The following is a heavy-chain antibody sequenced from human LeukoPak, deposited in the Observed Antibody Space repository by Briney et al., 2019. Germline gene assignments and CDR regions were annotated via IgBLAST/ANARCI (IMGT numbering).Heavy chain of an antibody. J-gene: IGHJ4*02. Sequence: GGSLRLSCAASGFTFSSYGMHWVRQAPGKGLEWVAVIWYDGSNKYYADSVKGRFTISGDNSKNTLYLQMNSLRAEDTAVYYCARVGSSGWYAYFDYWGQGTLVTVSS. CDR1: GFTFSSYG. D-gene: IGHD6-19*01. V-gene: IGHV3-33*01. CDR2: IWYDGSNK. CDR3: ARVGSSGWYAYFDY.